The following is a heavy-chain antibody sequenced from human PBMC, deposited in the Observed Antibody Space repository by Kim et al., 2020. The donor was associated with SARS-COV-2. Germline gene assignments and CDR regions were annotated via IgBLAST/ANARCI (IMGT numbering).Heavy chain of an antibody. CDR2: TDGSGSET. V-gene: IGHV3-23*01. Sequence: GGSLRLSCAASGFTFSSHGMSWVRQAPGKGLEWVSATDGSGSETYYADSVKGQFTISRDNSKNTLYLQMNGLRAEDTAIYYCARALANTGGFFDYWGQGTLVTVSS. D-gene: IGHD3-16*01. CDR3: ARALANTGGFFDY. CDR1: GFTFSSHG. J-gene: IGHJ4*02.